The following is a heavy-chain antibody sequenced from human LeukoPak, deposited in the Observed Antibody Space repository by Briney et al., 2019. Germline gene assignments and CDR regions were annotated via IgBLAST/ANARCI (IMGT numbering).Heavy chain of an antibody. Sequence: GSSVKVSCKASGGTFSSYAISWVRQAPGQGLEWMGRIIPILGIANYAQKFQGRVTITADKSTSTAYMELSSLRSEDTAVYYCARNIVATTKTQPLDYWGQGTLVTVSS. CDR3: ARNIVATTKTQPLDY. CDR1: GGTFSSYA. D-gene: IGHD5-12*01. J-gene: IGHJ4*02. CDR2: IIPILGIA. V-gene: IGHV1-69*04.